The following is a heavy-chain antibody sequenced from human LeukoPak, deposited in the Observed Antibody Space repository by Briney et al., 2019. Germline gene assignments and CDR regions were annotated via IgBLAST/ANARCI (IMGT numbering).Heavy chain of an antibody. V-gene: IGHV3-48*04. CDR2: ISSSGSTI. D-gene: IGHD3-22*01. CDR3: AREYYYDSSGYC. J-gene: IGHJ4*02. CDR1: GFTFSSYG. Sequence: GGSLRLSCAASGFTFSSYGMHWVRQAPGKGLEWVSYISSSGSTIYYADSVKGRFTISRDNAKNSLYLQMNSLRAEDTAVYYCAREYYYDSSGYCWGQGTLVTVSS.